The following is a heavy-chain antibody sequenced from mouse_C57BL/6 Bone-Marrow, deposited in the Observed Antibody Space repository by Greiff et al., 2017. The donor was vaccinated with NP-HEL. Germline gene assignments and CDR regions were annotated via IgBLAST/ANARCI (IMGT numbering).Heavy chain of an antibody. CDR2: IYPRSGNT. Sequence: QVQLQQSGAELARPGASVKLSCKASGYTFTSYGISWVKQRTGQGLEWIGEIYPRSGNTYYNEKFKGKATLTADKSSSTAYMELRSLTSEDSAVYVCAKEHTAQALDYWGQGTTLTVSS. CDR1: GYTFTSYG. D-gene: IGHD3-2*02. J-gene: IGHJ2*01. CDR3: AKEHTAQALDY. V-gene: IGHV1-81*01.